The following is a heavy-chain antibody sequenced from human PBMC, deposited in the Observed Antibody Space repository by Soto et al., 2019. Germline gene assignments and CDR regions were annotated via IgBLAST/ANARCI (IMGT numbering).Heavy chain of an antibody. J-gene: IGHJ3*02. D-gene: IGHD3-16*02. V-gene: IGHV4-34*01. Sequence: ETLSLTCAVYGGSFSGYYWSWIRQPPGKGLEWIGEINHSGSTNYNPSLKSRVTISVDTSKNQFSLKLSSVTAADTAVYYCARGIGIWGSYRGPTNAFDIWGQGTMVTVSS. CDR3: ARGIGIWGSYRGPTNAFDI. CDR2: INHSGST. CDR1: GGSFSGYY.